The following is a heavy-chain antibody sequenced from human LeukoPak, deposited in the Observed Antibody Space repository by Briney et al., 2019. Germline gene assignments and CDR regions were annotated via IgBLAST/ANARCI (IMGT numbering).Heavy chain of an antibody. CDR3: ASAMVRGVMRY. Sequence: GGSLRLSCAASGFTFSSYAMSWVRQAPGKGLEWVSAISGSGGSTYYADSVKGRFTISRDNSKNTLYLQMNSLRAEDTAVYYCASAMVRGVMRYWGQGTLVTVSS. J-gene: IGHJ4*02. CDR2: ISGSGGST. V-gene: IGHV3-23*01. D-gene: IGHD3-10*01. CDR1: GFTFSSYA.